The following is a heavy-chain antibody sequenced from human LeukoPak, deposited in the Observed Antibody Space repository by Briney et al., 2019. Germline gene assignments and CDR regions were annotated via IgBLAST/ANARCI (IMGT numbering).Heavy chain of an antibody. D-gene: IGHD6-19*01. CDR3: AKRDSSGWNYFDY. Sequence: SETLSLTCSVSGGSVSSSSYYWGWVRQPPGKGLEWIGSFHYSGSTYYNPSLKSRVTISGDTSKNQFSLKLNSVTAADTAVYYCAKRDSSGWNYFDYWGQGTLVTVSS. CDR1: GGSVSSSSYY. V-gene: IGHV4-39*07. J-gene: IGHJ4*02. CDR2: FHYSGST.